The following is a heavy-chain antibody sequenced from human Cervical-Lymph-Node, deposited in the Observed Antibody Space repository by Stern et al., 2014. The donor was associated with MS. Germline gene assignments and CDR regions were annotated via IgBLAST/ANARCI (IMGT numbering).Heavy chain of an antibody. CDR3: ARAASTTSSYNF. CDR2: TIPIFGTA. Sequence: VQLVQSGAEVKKPGSSVKVSCQASGGSFINNVISWVRQAPGQGLEWMGGTIPIFGTALYAQKFRGRVTITADESTRTAYMELSSLRSDDTAVYFCARAASTTSSYNFWVPGTLVTVSS. V-gene: IGHV1-69*01. D-gene: IGHD3-10*01. CDR1: GGSFINNV. J-gene: IGHJ4*02.